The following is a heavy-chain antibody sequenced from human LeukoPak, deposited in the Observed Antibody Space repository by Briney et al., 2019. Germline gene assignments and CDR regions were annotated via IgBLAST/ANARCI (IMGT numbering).Heavy chain of an antibody. CDR3: ARAWNGHSYGYAY. J-gene: IGHJ4*02. CDR2: IKGDGSKR. V-gene: IGHV3-7*01. D-gene: IGHD5-18*01. Sequence: GGSLRLSCAASGFRFSTYWMSWVRQAPWKGLEWVADIKGDGSKRYYVDSMKGRFTTTRDNAKNSLYLEMNSLRVEDTAVYYCARAWNGHSYGYAYWGQGTLVTVSP. CDR1: GFRFSTYW.